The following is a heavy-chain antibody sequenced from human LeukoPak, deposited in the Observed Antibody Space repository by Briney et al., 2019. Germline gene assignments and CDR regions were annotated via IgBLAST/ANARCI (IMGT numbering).Heavy chain of an antibody. J-gene: IGHJ4*02. CDR3: ARMLRHPYYDFWSGYYNNFDY. CDR2: ISAYNGNT. V-gene: IGHV1-18*01. CDR1: GYTFTSYG. D-gene: IGHD3-3*01. Sequence: ASVKVSCKASGYTFTSYGISWVRQAPGQGLEWMGWISAYNGNTNYAQKLQGRVTMTTDTSTSTAYMELRSLRSEDTAVYYCARMLRHPYYDFWSGYYNNFDYWGQGTLVTVSS.